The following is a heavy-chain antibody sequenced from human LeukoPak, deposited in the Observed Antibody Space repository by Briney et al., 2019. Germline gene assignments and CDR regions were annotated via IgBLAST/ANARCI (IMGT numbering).Heavy chain of an antibody. CDR1: GFTFSSCA. D-gene: IGHD6-6*01. CDR3: AKRSRSSPEEDYYFDY. CDR2: ISGSGGST. Sequence: PGGSLRLSCAASGFTFSSCAMSWVRQAPGKGLEGVSAISGSGGSTYYADSVKGRFTISRDNSKNTLYLQMNSLRAEDTAVYHCAKRSRSSPEEDYYFDYWGQGTLVTVSS. J-gene: IGHJ4*02. V-gene: IGHV3-23*01.